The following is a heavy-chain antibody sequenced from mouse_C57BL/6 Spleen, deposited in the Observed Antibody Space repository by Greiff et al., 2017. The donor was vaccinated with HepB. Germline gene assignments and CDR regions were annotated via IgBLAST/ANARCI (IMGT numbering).Heavy chain of an antibody. CDR2: IDPENGDT. Sequence: VQLQQSGAELVRPGASVKLSCTASGFNIKDDYMHWVKQRPEQGLEWIGWIDPENGDTEYASKFQGKATITADTSSNTAYLQLSSLTSEDTAVYYCTTGRLLLFAYWGQGTLVTVSA. CDR3: TTGRLLLFAY. J-gene: IGHJ3*01. V-gene: IGHV14-4*01. D-gene: IGHD2-3*01. CDR1: GFNIKDDY.